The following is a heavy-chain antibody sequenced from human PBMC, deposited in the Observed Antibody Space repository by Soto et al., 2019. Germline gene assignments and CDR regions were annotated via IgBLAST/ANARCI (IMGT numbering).Heavy chain of an antibody. CDR3: ARVLGCSGGSCYSHYYYGMDV. V-gene: IGHV4-59*01. Sequence: SETLSLTCTVPGGSISRYYWSWIRQPPGKGLEWIGYIYYSGSTNYNPSLKSRVTISVDTSKNQFSLKLSSVTAADTAVYYCARVLGCSGGSCYSHYYYGMDVWGQGTTVTVSS. J-gene: IGHJ6*02. CDR1: GGSISRYY. CDR2: IYYSGST. D-gene: IGHD2-15*01.